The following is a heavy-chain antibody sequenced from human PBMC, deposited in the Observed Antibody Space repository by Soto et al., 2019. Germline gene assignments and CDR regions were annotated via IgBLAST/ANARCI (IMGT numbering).Heavy chain of an antibody. D-gene: IGHD2-15*01. CDR2: IYYTGST. CDR3: ARGATPGSGLADY. Sequence: QVQLQESGPGLVKPSETLSLTCIVSGGSITGYYWSWMRQPPGKGLEWIGYIYYTGSTNYNPSLRSRVAIAADTSENQLSLMLISVTAADTAVYYCARGATPGSGLADYWGQGTLVTVSS. V-gene: IGHV4-59*01. CDR1: GGSITGYY. J-gene: IGHJ4*02.